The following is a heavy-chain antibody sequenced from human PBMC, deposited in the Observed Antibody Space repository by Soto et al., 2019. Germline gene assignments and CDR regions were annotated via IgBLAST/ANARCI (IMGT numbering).Heavy chain of an antibody. J-gene: IGHJ4*02. CDR3: ARDIWQLKRETHLFDY. V-gene: IGHV1-46*01. Sequence: EASVKVSCKASGYTFTSYYMHGVRQAPGQGLEWMGIINPSGGSTSYAQKFQGRVTMTRDTSTSTVYMELSSLRSEDTAVYYCARDIWQLKRETHLFDYWGQGTLVTVSS. CDR1: GYTFTSYY. CDR2: INPSGGST. D-gene: IGHD6-6*01.